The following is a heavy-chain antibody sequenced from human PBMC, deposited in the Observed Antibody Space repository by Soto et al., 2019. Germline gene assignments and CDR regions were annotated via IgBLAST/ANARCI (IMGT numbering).Heavy chain of an antibody. CDR1: GFTFSSYA. Sequence: GGSLRLSCAASGFTFSSYAMSWVRQAPGKGLEWVSIMSGSGGTTFYADSVKGRFTISRADSNNTVYLQMNSLRDEATALYYCARGTGGSSAWRPLDRWGQGTLVTVSS. D-gene: IGHD6-19*01. CDR3: ARGTGGSSAWRPLDR. J-gene: IGHJ5*02. V-gene: IGHV3-23*01. CDR2: MSGSGGTT.